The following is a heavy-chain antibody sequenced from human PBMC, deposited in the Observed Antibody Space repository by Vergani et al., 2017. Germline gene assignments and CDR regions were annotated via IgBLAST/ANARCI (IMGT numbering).Heavy chain of an antibody. V-gene: IGHV3-15*01. Sequence: EVQLVESGGGLVKPGGSLRLSCAASGFTFSNAWMSWVRQAPGKGLEWVGRIKSKTDGGTTDYAAPVKGRFTISRDDSKNTLYLQMNSLKTEDTAVYYCTTEDVGVAATNYWGQGTLVTVSS. D-gene: IGHD2-15*01. CDR2: IKSKTDGGTT. CDR3: TTEDVGVAATNY. CDR1: GFTFSNAW. J-gene: IGHJ4*02.